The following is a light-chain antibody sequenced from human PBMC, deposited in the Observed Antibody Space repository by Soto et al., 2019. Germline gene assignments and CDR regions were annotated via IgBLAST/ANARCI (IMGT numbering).Light chain of an antibody. CDR3: QYYDTMLVSYV. V-gene: IGLV1-40*01. CDR1: SSIIGAGYD. CDR2: GNN. Sequence: QSVLTQPPSVSGAPGQRVTISCTGSSSIIGAGYDVHWYQQFPGAAPKLLIYGNNNRPSGVPDRFSGSKSGTSASLAITGLQVEDEADYYCQYYDTMLVSYVFGTGTKLTVL. J-gene: IGLJ1*01.